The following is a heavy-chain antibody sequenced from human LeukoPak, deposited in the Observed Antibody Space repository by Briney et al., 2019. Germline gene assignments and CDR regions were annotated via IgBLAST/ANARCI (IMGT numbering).Heavy chain of an antibody. CDR1: GFTFARYS. Sequence: PGGSLRLSCAASGFTFARYSMNGVRQAPGKGREWVSSISSSSSNIYYADSVTGRFTISRDNAKNSLYLQMNSLRAEDTAVYYCVRAVEYYYDSSGYAVDYWGQGTLVTVSS. J-gene: IGHJ4*02. CDR3: VRAVEYYYDSSGYAVDY. V-gene: IGHV3-21*01. CDR2: ISSSSSNI. D-gene: IGHD3-22*01.